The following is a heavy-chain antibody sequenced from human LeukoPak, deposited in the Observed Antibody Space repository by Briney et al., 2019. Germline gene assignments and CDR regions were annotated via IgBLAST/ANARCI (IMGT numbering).Heavy chain of an antibody. Sequence: SGGSLRLSCAASGFTFSSYWMSWVRQAPGKGLEWVANIKQDGSEKYYVDSVKGRFTISRDNAKNSLYLQMNSLRAEDTAVYYCAREYYYGSGIYFDYWGQGTLVTVSS. CDR1: GFTFSSYW. CDR2: IKQDGSEK. D-gene: IGHD3-10*01. V-gene: IGHV3-7*01. J-gene: IGHJ4*02. CDR3: AREYYYGSGIYFDY.